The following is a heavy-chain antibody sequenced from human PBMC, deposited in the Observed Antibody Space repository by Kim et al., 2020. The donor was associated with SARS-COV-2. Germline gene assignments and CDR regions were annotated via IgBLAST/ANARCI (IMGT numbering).Heavy chain of an antibody. D-gene: IGHD3-10*01. Sequence: ASVKVSCKASGYTFTSYDINWVRQATGQGLEWMGWMNPNSGNTGYAQKFQGRVTMTRNTSISTAYMELSSLRSEDTAVYYCARASAFHRFGELSYGMDVWGQGTTVTVS. J-gene: IGHJ6*02. CDR3: ARASAFHRFGELSYGMDV. V-gene: IGHV1-8*01. CDR1: GYTFTSYD. CDR2: MNPNSGNT.